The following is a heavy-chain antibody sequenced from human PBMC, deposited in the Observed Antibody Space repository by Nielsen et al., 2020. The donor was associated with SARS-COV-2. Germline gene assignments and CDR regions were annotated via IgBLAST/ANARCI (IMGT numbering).Heavy chain of an antibody. Sequence: SVKVSCKASGGTFSSYAISWVRQAPGQGLEWMGGIIPIFGTANYAQKFQGRVTITADKSTGTAYMELSSLRSEDTAVYYWAGRGVGEEGGYCSGGSCYSDGFHYYYGMDVWGQGTTVTVSS. J-gene: IGHJ6*02. CDR1: GGTFSSYA. CDR3: AGRGVGEEGGYCSGGSCYSDGFHYYYGMDV. CDR2: IIPIFGTA. V-gene: IGHV1-69*06. D-gene: IGHD2-15*01.